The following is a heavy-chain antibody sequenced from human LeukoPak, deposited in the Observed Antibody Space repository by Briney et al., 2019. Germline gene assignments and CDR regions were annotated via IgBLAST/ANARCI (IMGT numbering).Heavy chain of an antibody. CDR1: GASISSAF. CDR3: ARHEKNGGYYDN. J-gene: IGHJ4*02. Sequence: KPSETLSLTCTVSGASISSAFWGWIRQSPEKGLEWIGSIYPSGNINYCPSLQTRLTISMDSSKNQFSLQLRSVTAADTAVYYCARHEKNGGYYDNWGQGTLVTVSS. CDR2: IYPSGNI. D-gene: IGHD3-22*01. V-gene: IGHV4-4*09.